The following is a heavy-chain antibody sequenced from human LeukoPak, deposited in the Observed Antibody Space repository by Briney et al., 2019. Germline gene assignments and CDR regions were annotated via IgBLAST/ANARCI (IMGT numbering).Heavy chain of an antibody. Sequence: GGSLRLSCAASGFTFSSFWMTWVRQAPGKGLERVANIKEDGSEKYYVDSVKGRFTISKDNSENTLYLQMNSLRPEDTAVYYCMNPNHYGSGRWGQGTLVTVSS. CDR1: GFTFSSFW. CDR2: IKEDGSEK. D-gene: IGHD3-10*01. CDR3: MNPNHYGSGR. J-gene: IGHJ4*02. V-gene: IGHV3-7*02.